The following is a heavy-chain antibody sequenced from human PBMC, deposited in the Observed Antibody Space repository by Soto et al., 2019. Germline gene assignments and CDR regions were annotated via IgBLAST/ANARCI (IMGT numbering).Heavy chain of an antibody. Sequence: GASVKVSCKASGGTFSSYAISWVRQAPGQGLEWMGGIIPIFGTANYAQKFQGRVTITADESTSTAYMELSSLRSEDTAVYYCARKDSSIWFNWFDHWGQGTVVTVSS. CDR2: IIPIFGTA. J-gene: IGHJ5*02. V-gene: IGHV1-69*13. CDR1: GGTFSSYA. D-gene: IGHD6-13*01. CDR3: ARKDSSIWFNWFDH.